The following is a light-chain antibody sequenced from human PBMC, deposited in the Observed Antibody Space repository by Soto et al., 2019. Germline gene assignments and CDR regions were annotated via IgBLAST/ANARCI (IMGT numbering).Light chain of an antibody. CDR2: GAS. Sequence: EIVLTQSPGSLSLSPGERATLSCRASQSVNSNNLVWYQQKPGQSPRLLIYGASTRATGIPDRFSGTGSGTTFILTIRRLEHEAFAVYQYQHSAGPLTFGQGTKVEI. CDR3: QHSAGPLT. CDR1: QSVNSNN. V-gene: IGKV3-20*01. J-gene: IGKJ1*01.